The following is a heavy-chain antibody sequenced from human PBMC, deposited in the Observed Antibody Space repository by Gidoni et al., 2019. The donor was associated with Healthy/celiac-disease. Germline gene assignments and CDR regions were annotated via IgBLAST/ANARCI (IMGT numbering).Heavy chain of an antibody. CDR2: IIPIFGTA. Sequence: QVQLVQSGAEVKKPGSSVKVSCTASGGTFSSYAISWVRQAPGQGLEWMGGIIPIFGTANYAQKFQGRVTITADESTSTAYMELSSLRSEDTAVYYCARDRRIAVAAIDAFDIWGQGTMVTVSS. J-gene: IGHJ3*02. V-gene: IGHV1-69*01. CDR1: GGTFSSYA. CDR3: ARDRRIAVAAIDAFDI. D-gene: IGHD6-19*01.